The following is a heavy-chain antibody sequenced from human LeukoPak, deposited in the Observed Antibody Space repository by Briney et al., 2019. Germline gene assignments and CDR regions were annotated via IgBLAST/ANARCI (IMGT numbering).Heavy chain of an antibody. CDR3: ARAVGAFDWLPLFDF. Sequence: SETLSLTCSVSGYSISSGYYWGWVRQAPGKGLEWIGSIDRSGSTNYNPSLKSRVTISVDTSKNHFSLNVTSVTAADTAVYYCARAVGAFDWLPLFDFWGQGALVTVSS. V-gene: IGHV4-38-2*02. CDR2: IDRSGST. CDR1: GYSISSGYY. D-gene: IGHD3-9*01. J-gene: IGHJ4*02.